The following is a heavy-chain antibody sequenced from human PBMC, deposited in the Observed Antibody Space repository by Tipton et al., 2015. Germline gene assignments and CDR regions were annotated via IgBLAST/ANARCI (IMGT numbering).Heavy chain of an antibody. CDR3: AKTKGLSFDY. D-gene: IGHD2/OR15-2a*01. CDR2: ISGSRRST. CDR1: GFTFSTYG. J-gene: IGHJ4*02. Sequence: QLVQSGGGVVQPGRSLRLSCAASGFTFSTYGMHWVRQAPGKGLDWVSGISGSRRSTYYADSVKGRFTISRDNSKNTLYLQMSSLRAEDTAVYYCAKTKGLSFDYWGQGTLVTVSS. V-gene: IGHV3-23*04.